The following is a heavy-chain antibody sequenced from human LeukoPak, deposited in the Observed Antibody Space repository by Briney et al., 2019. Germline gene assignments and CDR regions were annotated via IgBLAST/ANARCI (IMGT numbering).Heavy chain of an antibody. V-gene: IGHV1-69*13. CDR3: ARGIAAERYYYYMDV. J-gene: IGHJ6*03. D-gene: IGHD6-13*01. CDR1: GGTFSSYA. CDR2: IIPIFGTA. Sequence: SVKVSRKASGGTFSSYAISWVRQAPGQGLEWMGGIIPIFGTANYAQKFQGRVTITADESTSTAYMELSSLRSEDTAVYYCARGIAAERYYYYMDVWGKGTTVTVSS.